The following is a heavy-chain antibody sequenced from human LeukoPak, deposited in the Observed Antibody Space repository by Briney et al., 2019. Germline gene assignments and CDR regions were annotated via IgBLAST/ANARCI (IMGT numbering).Heavy chain of an antibody. CDR3: ARQTFGALYFDS. D-gene: IGHD3-10*01. V-gene: IGHV4-39*07. Sequence: SETLSLTCTVSGGSISSRSYYWGWIRQSPGKGLEWIGSIYYTGSTHYSPSLKSRVIISVDTSKNQFSLRLSSVTAADTALYYCARQTFGALYFDSWGQGTLVTVSS. J-gene: IGHJ4*02. CDR2: IYYTGST. CDR1: GGSISSRSYY.